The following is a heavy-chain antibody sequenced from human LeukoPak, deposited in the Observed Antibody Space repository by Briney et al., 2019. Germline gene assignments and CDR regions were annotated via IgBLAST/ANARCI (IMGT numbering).Heavy chain of an antibody. J-gene: IGHJ4*02. Sequence: ASVKVSCKASGYTFTSYDINRVRQATGQGLEWMGWMNPNSDNSGYARKFQGRVTMTRNTSISTAYMELSSLRSEDTAVYYCARTKLRKLGAYGYWGQGTLVTVSS. CDR1: GYTFTSYD. D-gene: IGHD3-16*01. V-gene: IGHV1-8*01. CDR2: MNPNSDNS. CDR3: ARTKLRKLGAYGY.